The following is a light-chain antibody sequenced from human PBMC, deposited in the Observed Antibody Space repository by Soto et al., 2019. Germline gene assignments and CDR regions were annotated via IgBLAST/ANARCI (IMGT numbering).Light chain of an antibody. CDR3: CSYAGTYSPV. V-gene: IGLV2-11*01. CDR2: DVS. J-gene: IGLJ2*01. CDR1: SSDVGAYNF. Sequence: QSALTQPPSVSGSPGQSVTISCTGTSSDVGAYNFVSWYQQYPGKAPKLIIFDVSARPSGVPDRFSGSKSGNTASLTISGLQAYDEADYYCCSYAGTYSPVLGGGTKLNVL.